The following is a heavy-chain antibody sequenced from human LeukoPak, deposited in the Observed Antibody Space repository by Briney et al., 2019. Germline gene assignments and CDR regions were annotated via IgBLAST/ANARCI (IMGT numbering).Heavy chain of an antibody. J-gene: IGHJ6*02. V-gene: IGHV3-43*02. CDR1: GFTFGDYA. D-gene: IGHD2/OR15-2a*01. CDR3: ATWAFYRGLDV. CDR2: IRADGGRT. Sequence: GGSLRLSCAASGFTFGDYAMHWVRQAPGKGLEWVSLIRADGGRTYYADSVNGRFTISRDNSKNSLYLQMNSLRTDDTALYYCATWAFYRGLDVRGQGSTVTVSS.